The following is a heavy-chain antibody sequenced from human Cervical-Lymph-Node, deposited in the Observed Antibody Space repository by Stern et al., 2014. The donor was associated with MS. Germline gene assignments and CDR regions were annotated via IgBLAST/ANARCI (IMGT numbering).Heavy chain of an antibody. Sequence: QVQLVESGPELVKPSATLSLTCAVSGATVTSHGSYWSWIRQPPGKELVWIGYIYNSGSHEYNSSLQSRVTILVDTSYNQFSMMLSSVTAADTAVYYCARDGGRGSNAFDIWGQGTVVTVSS. V-gene: IGHV4-61*08. CDR3: ARDGGRGSNAFDI. CDR1: GATVTSHGSY. J-gene: IGHJ3*02. D-gene: IGHD3-16*01. CDR2: IYNSGSH.